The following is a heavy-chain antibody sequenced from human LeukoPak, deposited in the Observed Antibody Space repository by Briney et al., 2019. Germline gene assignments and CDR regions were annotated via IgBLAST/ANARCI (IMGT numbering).Heavy chain of an antibody. V-gene: IGHV1-46*01. CDR1: GYTFTSYY. CDR2: INPSGGGT. D-gene: IGHD1-14*01. CDR3: ARDSLRDRGPFDM. J-gene: IGHJ3*02. Sequence: ASVKVSCKASGYTFTSYYIHWVRQAPGQGLEWMGIINPSGGGTSSAQKFQGRVTMTRDTSTSTVYMELSSLRSEDTAVYYCARDSLRDRGPFDMWGQGTRVTVSS.